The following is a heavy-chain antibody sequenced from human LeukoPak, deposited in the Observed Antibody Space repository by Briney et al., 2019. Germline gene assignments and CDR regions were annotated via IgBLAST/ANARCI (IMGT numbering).Heavy chain of an antibody. J-gene: IGHJ4*02. CDR2: VDPEDGET. CDR1: GYTFTDYY. Sequence: ASVKISCKVSGYTFTDYYMHWVQQAPGKGLEWMRLVDPEDGETIYAEKFQGRVTITADTSTDTAYMELSSLRSEDTAVYYCATHAKYYYDSSGYYWGQGTLVTVSS. V-gene: IGHV1-69-2*01. D-gene: IGHD3-22*01. CDR3: ATHAKYYYDSSGYY.